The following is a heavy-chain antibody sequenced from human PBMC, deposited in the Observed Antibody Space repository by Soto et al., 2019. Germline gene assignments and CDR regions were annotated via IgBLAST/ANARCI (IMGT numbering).Heavy chain of an antibody. D-gene: IGHD3-22*01. CDR2: ISSSGSMI. V-gene: IGHV3-11*01. CDR1: GFTFSDYY. CDR3: AREAFDSDALDM. J-gene: IGHJ3*02. Sequence: QVRLVESGGGLVKPGGSLRLSCTVSGFTFSDYYMSWIRQAPGKGLEWLSYISSSGSMIQYADSVKGRFTISRDNAKNSLYLQMNSLRAEDTAVYYCAREAFDSDALDMWGQGTMVTVSS.